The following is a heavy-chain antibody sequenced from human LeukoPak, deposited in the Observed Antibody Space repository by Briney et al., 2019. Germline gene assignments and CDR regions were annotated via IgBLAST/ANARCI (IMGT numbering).Heavy chain of an antibody. CDR3: ARVRHGSGKVPAFDF. CDR2: IYYSGST. D-gene: IGHD3-10*01. Sequence: SETLSLTCTVSGGSMSSYYWSWIRQSPGKGLEWIGYIYYSGSTNYNPSLKSRVTISIDTSKNQFSLKLSSVTAADTAVYYCARVRHGSGKVPAFDFWGQGTMVTVS. V-gene: IGHV4-59*08. J-gene: IGHJ3*01. CDR1: GGSMSSYY.